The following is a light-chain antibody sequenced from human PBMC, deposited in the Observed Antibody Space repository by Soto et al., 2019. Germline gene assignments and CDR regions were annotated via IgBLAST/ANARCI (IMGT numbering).Light chain of an antibody. Sequence: DIVMTQSPATLSVAPGERVTFSCRASQGVSRKLAWYQHKPGQAPRLLIYGASTRATGIPARFSGSGSGTEFTLTISSLESEDFAVYYCQQRKYWPPITFGQGTRLEIK. V-gene: IGKV3-15*01. CDR3: QQRKYWPPIT. CDR2: GAS. CDR1: QGVSRK. J-gene: IGKJ5*01.